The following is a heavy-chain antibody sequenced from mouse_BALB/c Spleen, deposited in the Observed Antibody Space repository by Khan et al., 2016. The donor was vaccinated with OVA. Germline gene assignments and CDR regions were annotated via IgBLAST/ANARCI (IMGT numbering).Heavy chain of an antibody. CDR3: TKFHGGY. J-gene: IGHJ2*01. CDR2: INTYTGEP. V-gene: IGHV9-3-1*01. CDR1: GYTFTNYV. Sequence: QIQLVQSGPELKKPGETVKISCKASGYTFTNYVMNWVKQSPGKGLKWMGWINTYTGEPTYADDFKGRFAFSLETSASTAYLQINSLKNEDTATYFRTKFHGGYWGQGTTLTVSS.